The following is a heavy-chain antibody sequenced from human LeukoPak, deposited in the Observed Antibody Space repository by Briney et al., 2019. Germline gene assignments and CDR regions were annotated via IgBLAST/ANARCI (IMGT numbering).Heavy chain of an antibody. CDR1: GFTFSSYW. V-gene: IGHV3-7*03. Sequence: GGSLRLSCAASGFTFSSYWMNSARQAPGKGLEWVASINHNGNVNYYVDSVKGRFTISRDNAKNSLYLQMSNLRAEDTAVYFCARGGGLDVWGQGATVTVSS. J-gene: IGHJ6*02. CDR3: ARGGGLDV. D-gene: IGHD3-16*01. CDR2: INHNGNVN.